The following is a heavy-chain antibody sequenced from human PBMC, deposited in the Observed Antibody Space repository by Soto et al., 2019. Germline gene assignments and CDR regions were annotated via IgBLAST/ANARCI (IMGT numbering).Heavy chain of an antibody. CDR3: VTDIGGGSWYSLAY. D-gene: IGHD2-15*01. J-gene: IGHJ4*02. CDR2: IWYDGSKT. V-gene: IGHV3-33*03. Sequence: QVHLVESGGGVVQPGTSLRLACAASGFRFSGYGMQWVRQTPGKGLEWVGVIWYDGSKTFYADSVKGRFTISRDNSNNNGFLQMGRLRAECTAVYTFVTDIGGGSWYSLAYWRPGSLVTVSS. CDR1: GFRFSGYG.